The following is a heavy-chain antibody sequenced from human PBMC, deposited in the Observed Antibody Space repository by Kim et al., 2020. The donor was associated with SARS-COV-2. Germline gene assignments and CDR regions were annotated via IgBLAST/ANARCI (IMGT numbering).Heavy chain of an antibody. CDR3: ARDLGLPFSWFDP. D-gene: IGHD5-12*01. J-gene: IGHJ5*02. Sequence: YNPSLKSRVTISVDTSKNQFSLKLSSVTAADTAVYYCARDLGLPFSWFDPWGQGTLVTVSS. V-gene: IGHV4-30-2*04.